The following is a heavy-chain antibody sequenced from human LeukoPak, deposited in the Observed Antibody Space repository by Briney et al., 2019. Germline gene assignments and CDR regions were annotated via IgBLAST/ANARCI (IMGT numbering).Heavy chain of an antibody. Sequence: QSGGSLRLSCAASGFTFSSYGMHWVRQAPGKGLEWVAVISYDGSNKYYADSVKGRFTISRDNTKNTLYLQMNSLRAEDTAVYYCAKDMGIAAAENWFDPWGQGTLVTVSS. D-gene: IGHD6-13*01. CDR3: AKDMGIAAAENWFDP. V-gene: IGHV3-30*18. J-gene: IGHJ5*02. CDR1: GFTFSSYG. CDR2: ISYDGSNK.